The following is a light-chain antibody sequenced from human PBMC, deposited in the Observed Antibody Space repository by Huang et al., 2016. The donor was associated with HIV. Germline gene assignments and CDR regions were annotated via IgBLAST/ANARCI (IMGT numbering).Light chain of an antibody. CDR3: QQYYSTPT. CDR1: QGISNS. V-gene: IGKV1-NL1*01. J-gene: IGKJ1*01. CDR2: ATS. Sequence: DIQMTQSPSSLSPSVGDRVTITCRASQGISNSLAWYQQKPGKAPKLLLHATSTLESGVPSRFSVSGSGTDYTLTISSLQPEDFATYYCQQYYSTPTFGQGTKVESK.